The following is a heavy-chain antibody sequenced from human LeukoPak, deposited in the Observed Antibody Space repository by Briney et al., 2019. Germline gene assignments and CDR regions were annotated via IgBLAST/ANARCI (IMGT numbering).Heavy chain of an antibody. J-gene: IGHJ5*01. CDR1: GFTFSSYS. D-gene: IGHD1-26*01. V-gene: IGHV3-74*01. CDR3: VRDWDHFDFDS. Sequence: GGSLRLSCAASGFTFSSYSMNWVRQAPGKGLVWVSRIKGDGSHTVYADSVKGRFTISRDNAKNTLFLQMRSLRVEDTAVYYCVRDWDHFDFDSWGQGTLVTVSS. CDR2: IKGDGSHT.